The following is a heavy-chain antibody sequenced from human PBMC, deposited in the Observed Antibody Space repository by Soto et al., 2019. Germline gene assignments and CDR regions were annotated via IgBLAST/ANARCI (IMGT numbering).Heavy chain of an antibody. CDR3: ARDLSLSGDIVVVPAAMSGGWSGYYYGMDV. Sequence: PSQTLSLTCAISGDSVSSNSAAWNWIRQSPSRGLEWLGRTYYRSKWYNDYAVSVKSRITINPDTSKNQFSLQRNSVSAEDTAVYYCARDLSLSGDIVVVPAAMSGGWSGYYYGMDVWGQGTTVTVSS. D-gene: IGHD2-2*01. CDR2: TYYRSKWYN. J-gene: IGHJ6*02. V-gene: IGHV6-1*01. CDR1: GDSVSSNSAA.